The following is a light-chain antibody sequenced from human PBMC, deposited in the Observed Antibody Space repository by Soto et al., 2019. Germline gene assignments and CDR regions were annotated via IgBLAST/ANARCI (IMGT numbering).Light chain of an antibody. CDR3: QKYNSAART. CDR1: QGISNY. V-gene: IGKV1-27*01. Sequence: DIQMTQSPSSLSASVGDRVTITCRASQGISNYLAWYQQKPGKVPKLLIYAASTLQSGVPSRFSGSGSGTDVTHTISSLQAEDVATYYCQKYNSAARTVGQVTKVEIK. CDR2: AAS. J-gene: IGKJ1*01.